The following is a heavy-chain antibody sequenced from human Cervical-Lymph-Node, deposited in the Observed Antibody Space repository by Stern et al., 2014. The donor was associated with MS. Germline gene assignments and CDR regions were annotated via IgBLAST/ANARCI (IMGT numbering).Heavy chain of an antibody. CDR1: GGSISSYY. Sequence: QLQLQESGTGLVKPSETLSLTCTVSGGSISSYYWSWIRQPPGKGLEWIGYIYYSGSTNYNPSLKSRVTISVDTSKNQFSLKLSSVTAADTAVYYCARDPTKVGASHFDYWGQGTLVTVSS. D-gene: IGHD1-26*01. V-gene: IGHV4-59*01. CDR2: IYYSGST. J-gene: IGHJ4*02. CDR3: ARDPTKVGASHFDY.